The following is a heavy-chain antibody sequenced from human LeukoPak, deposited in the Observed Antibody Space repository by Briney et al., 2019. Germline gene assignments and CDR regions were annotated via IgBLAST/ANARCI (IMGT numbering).Heavy chain of an antibody. CDR1: GYTFTVYY. J-gene: IGHJ4*02. D-gene: IGHD5-12*01. CDR2: INPHSGGT. Sequence: ASVKVSCKASGYTFTVYYMHWVRQASGHGLEWMGWINPHSGGTNYAQKFEGRVTMTRDTSIDTAYLELNLLRSDDSAVYYCARRDNGYDFLDYWGQGTLVTVLS. V-gene: IGHV1-2*02. CDR3: ARRDNGYDFLDY.